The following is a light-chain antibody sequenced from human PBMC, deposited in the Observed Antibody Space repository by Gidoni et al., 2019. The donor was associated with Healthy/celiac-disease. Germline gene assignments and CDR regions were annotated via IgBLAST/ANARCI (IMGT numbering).Light chain of an antibody. CDR3: SSYTSSSTLVFV. CDR2: EVR. J-gene: IGLJ1*01. Sequence: QSALTQPASVSGSPGQSITISCTGTSSDVGGYNYVSWYQQHPGKAPKLMIYEVRNRPAGVSNRFSGSKSGNTASLTISGLQAEDEADYYCSSYTSSSTLVFVFGTGTKVTVL. V-gene: IGLV2-14*01. CDR1: SSDVGGYNY.